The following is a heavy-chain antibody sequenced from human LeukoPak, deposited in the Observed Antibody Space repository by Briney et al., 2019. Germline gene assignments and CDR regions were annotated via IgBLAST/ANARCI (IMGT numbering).Heavy chain of an antibody. Sequence: GGSLRLSCAASGFTVSSYYMTWVRQAPGKGREWVSVMYSGGSTYYEDSVKGRVAISRDNSQNTVFLQMNSVRVEVTAVYYCARSYSNHLFGMDVWGQGTAVTVSS. V-gene: IGHV3-66*01. J-gene: IGHJ6*02. D-gene: IGHD4-11*01. CDR2: MYSGGST. CDR3: ARSYSNHLFGMDV. CDR1: GFTVSSYY.